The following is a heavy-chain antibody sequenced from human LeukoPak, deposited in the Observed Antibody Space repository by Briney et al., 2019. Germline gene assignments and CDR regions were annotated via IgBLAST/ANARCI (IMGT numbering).Heavy chain of an antibody. CDR2: IYHSGST. Sequence: SETLSLTCTVSGYSISSGYYWGWIRQPPGKGLEWIGSIYHSGSTYYNPSLKSRVTISVDTSKNQFSLKLSSVTAADTAVYYCARSTLLTHYFDYWGQGTLVTVSS. CDR1: GYSISSGYY. J-gene: IGHJ4*02. CDR3: ARSTLLTHYFDY. D-gene: IGHD1-26*01. V-gene: IGHV4-38-2*02.